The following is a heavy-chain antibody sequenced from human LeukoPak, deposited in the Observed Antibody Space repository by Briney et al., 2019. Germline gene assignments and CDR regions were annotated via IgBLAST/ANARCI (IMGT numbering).Heavy chain of an antibody. CDR3: ARDFRVLVVGNWFDP. Sequence: NPSETLSLTCTVSGYFIRSGFYWGWIRQPPGKGLEWIGSFYHSGSTYYNPSLESRVTISLDTSKNQLSLKLTSVTAADTAVYYCARDFRVLVVGNWFDPWGQGTLVTVSS. CDR2: FYHSGST. D-gene: IGHD1-26*01. J-gene: IGHJ5*02. CDR1: GYFIRSGFY. V-gene: IGHV4-38-2*02.